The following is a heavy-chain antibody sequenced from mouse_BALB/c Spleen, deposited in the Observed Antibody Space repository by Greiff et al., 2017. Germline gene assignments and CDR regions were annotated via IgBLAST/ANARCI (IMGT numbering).Heavy chain of an antibody. Sequence: DVKLVESGGGLVKPGGSLKLSCAASGFTFSSYAMSWVRQTPEKRLEWVATISSGGSYTYYPDSVKGRFTISRDNAKNTLYLQMSSLRSEDTAMYHCARRGYGNYWYFDVWGAGTTVTVSS. D-gene: IGHD2-10*02. V-gene: IGHV5-9-3*01. CDR1: GFTFSSYA. J-gene: IGHJ1*01. CDR3: ARRGYGNYWYFDV. CDR2: ISSGGSYT.